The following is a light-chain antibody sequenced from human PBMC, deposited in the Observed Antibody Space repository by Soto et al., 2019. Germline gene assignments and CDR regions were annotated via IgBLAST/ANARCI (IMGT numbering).Light chain of an antibody. J-gene: IGKJ1*01. CDR1: QSVSSY. Sequence: EIVLTQSPATMSLSPGERATLSCRASQSVSSYLAWYQQKPGQAPRLLIYDASNRATGIPARSSGSGSGTDSPLTISSLEPEDFAVYYCQQRSNWPPTVGQGTKVE. CDR3: QQRSNWPPT. V-gene: IGKV3-11*01. CDR2: DAS.